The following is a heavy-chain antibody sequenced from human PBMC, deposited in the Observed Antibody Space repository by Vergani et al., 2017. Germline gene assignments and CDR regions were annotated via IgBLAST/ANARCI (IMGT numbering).Heavy chain of an antibody. CDR1: GITFWKFG. D-gene: IGHD6-6*01. CDR3: AREDIRRKAFEY. V-gene: IGHV1-2*02. CDR2: INPNSGGT. J-gene: IGHJ4*02. Sequence: VDLVESGGGLAQPGGSLRLSCEASGITFWKFGMHWVRQAPGQGLEWVGWINPNSGGTNYAQKFQGRVTMTRDTSISTAYMELSRLRSDDTAVYYCAREDIRRKAFEYWGQGTLVTVSS.